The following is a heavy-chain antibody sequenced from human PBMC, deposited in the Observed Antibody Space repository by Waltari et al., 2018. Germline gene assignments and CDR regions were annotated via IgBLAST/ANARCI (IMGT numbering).Heavy chain of an antibody. CDR2: INHRGST. Sequence: QVQLQQWGAGLLKPSETLSLTCAVYGGSFSGYYWSWIRQPPGKGLEGIGEINHRGSTNYKPSLMGRVTISVDTSKNQFSLKLSSVTAADTSVYYCARIIQSKFRTAPFYYWCQGSLVTVSS. V-gene: IGHV4-34*01. CDR1: GGSFSGYY. CDR3: ARIIQSKFRTAPFYY. J-gene: IGHJ4*02. D-gene: IGHD4-17*01.